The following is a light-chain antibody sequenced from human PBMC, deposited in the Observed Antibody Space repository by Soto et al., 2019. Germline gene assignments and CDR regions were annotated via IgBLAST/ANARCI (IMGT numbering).Light chain of an antibody. CDR2: GAS. J-gene: IGKJ5*01. V-gene: IGKV3-20*01. Sequence: EIVLTQSPGTLSLSPGERATLSCRASQSVSSSYLAWYQQKPGQAPRLLIYGASSRATGIPDRFSGSGSGTDSTLTISRLEPEAFAVYYCQQYGSSPPVTFGQGTRLEIK. CDR3: QQYGSSPPVT. CDR1: QSVSSSY.